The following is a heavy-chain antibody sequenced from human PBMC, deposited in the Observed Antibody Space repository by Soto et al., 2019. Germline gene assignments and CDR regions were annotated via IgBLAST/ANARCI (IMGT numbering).Heavy chain of an antibody. CDR2: ISSIGGST. CDR3: ARGPGYYFDY. V-gene: IGHV3-64*01. J-gene: IGHJ4*02. Sequence: PGGSLRLSCAASGFTFSSYAMHWVRQAPGKGLEYVSAISSIGGSTYYANSVKGRFTISRDNSKNTLYLQMGSLRAEDMAVYYCARGPGYYFDYWGQGTLVTVSS. CDR1: GFTFSSYA.